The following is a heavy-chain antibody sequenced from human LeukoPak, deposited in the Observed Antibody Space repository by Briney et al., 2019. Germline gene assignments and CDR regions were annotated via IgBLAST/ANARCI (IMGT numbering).Heavy chain of an antibody. J-gene: IGHJ5*02. D-gene: IGHD6-19*01. CDR1: GYTFTGYY. CDR3: ARDNNSGWLVFDP. CDR2: INPNSGGT. V-gene: IGHV1-2*02. Sequence: GASVKVSCKAPGYTFTGYYMHWVRQAPGQGLEWMGWINPNSGGTNYAQKFQGRVTMTRDTSISTAYMELSRLRSDDTAVYYCARDNNSGWLVFDPWGQGTLVTVSS.